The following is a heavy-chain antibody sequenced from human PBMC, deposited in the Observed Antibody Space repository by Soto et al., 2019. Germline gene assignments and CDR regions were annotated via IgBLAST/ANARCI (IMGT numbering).Heavy chain of an antibody. CDR3: ARDRGPSSGYYPYWFDP. CDR1: GGTFSSYA. CDR2: IIPIFGTA. J-gene: IGHJ5*02. Sequence: QVQLVQSGAEVKKPGSSVKVSCKASGGTFSSYAITWVRQAPGQGLEWMGGIIPIFGTANYAQNFQARVTITADESTITAYMELSSLRSEDTAVYYCARDRGPSSGYYPYWFDPWGQGTLVTVSS. D-gene: IGHD3-22*01. V-gene: IGHV1-69*12.